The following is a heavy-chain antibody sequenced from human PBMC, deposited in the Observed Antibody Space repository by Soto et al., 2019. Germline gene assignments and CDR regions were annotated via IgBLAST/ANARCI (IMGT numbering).Heavy chain of an antibody. D-gene: IGHD3-22*01. Sequence: RTVVGGSIVSLGDYRIMNRKTPGKGLEWIGSIYYSGGTYYNPSLKSRVTISVDTSKNQFSLKLSSVTAADTAVYYCARQEYYDKPEAHFDYWGQGTLVTVLL. CDR2: IYYSGGT. V-gene: IGHV4-39*01. CDR1: GGSIVSLGDY. J-gene: IGHJ4*02. CDR3: ARQEYYDKPEAHFDY.